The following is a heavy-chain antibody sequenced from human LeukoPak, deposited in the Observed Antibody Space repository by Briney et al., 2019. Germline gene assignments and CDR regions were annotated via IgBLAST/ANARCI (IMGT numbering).Heavy chain of an antibody. CDR3: ARSEWFGENWFDP. J-gene: IGHJ5*02. Sequence: PGGSLRLSCAASGFTFSSNYMSWVRQAPGKGLEWVSVIYSGGSTYYADSVKGRFTISRDNSKNTLYLQMNSLRAEDTAVYYCARSEWFGENWFDPGGQGTLVTVSA. V-gene: IGHV3-66*01. CDR2: IYSGGST. CDR1: GFTFSSNY. D-gene: IGHD3-10*01.